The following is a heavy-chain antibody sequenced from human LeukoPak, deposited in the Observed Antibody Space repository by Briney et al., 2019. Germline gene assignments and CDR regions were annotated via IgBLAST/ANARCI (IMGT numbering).Heavy chain of an antibody. V-gene: IGHV3-30*02. CDR2: IQYDGSDK. J-gene: IGHJ4*02. Sequence: GGSLRLSCTASGFTFGDYVMSWVRQAPGKRLEWVAFIQYDGSDKYYADSVKGRFTISRDNSKNTVYLQMNSLRAEDTAVYYCRDPFDYWGQGTLVTVSS. CDR1: GFTFGDYV. CDR3: RDPFDY.